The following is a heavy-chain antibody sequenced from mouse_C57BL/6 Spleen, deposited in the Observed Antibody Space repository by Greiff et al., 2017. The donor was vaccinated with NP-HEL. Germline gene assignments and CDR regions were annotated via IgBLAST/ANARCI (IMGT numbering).Heavy chain of an antibody. V-gene: IGHV2-9-1*01. D-gene: IGHD1-1*01. J-gene: IGHJ2*01. Sequence: QVQLKQSGPGLVAPSQSLSITCTVSGFSLTSYAISWVRQPPGKGLEWLGVIWTGGGTNYNSALKSRLSISKDNSKSQVFLKMNSLQTDDTARYYCARNYYGSSPYYFDYWGQGTTLTVSS. CDR2: IWTGGGT. CDR1: GFSLTSYA. CDR3: ARNYYGSSPYYFDY.